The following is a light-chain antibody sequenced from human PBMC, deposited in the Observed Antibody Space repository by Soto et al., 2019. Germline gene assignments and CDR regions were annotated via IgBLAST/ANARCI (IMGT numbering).Light chain of an antibody. Sequence: QSVLTQPASVSGSPGQSITISCTGTRSDVSGYNYVSWYQQHPGKAPKLMIYEVSNRPSGVSNRFSGSKSGNTASLTISGLQAEDEADYYCSSYTSSSTHWVFGGGTKLTVL. CDR2: EVS. J-gene: IGLJ3*02. CDR3: SSYTSSSTHWV. V-gene: IGLV2-14*01. CDR1: RSDVSGYNY.